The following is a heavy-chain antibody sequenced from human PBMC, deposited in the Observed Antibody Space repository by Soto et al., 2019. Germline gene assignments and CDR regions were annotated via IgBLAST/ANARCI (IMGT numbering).Heavy chain of an antibody. CDR3: ARDPAP. V-gene: IGHV4-31*03. J-gene: IGHJ5*02. CDR2: IHNSGRT. Sequence: QVQLQESGPGLVKPSQTLSLTCTVSGGAISSGGYYWSWIREHPGKGLEWIGYIHNSGRTYYNPSLTRRFTISADTSKIQSCLKLSSVTAADRAVYYCARDPAPWGQGTLVTVSS. CDR1: GGAISSGGYY.